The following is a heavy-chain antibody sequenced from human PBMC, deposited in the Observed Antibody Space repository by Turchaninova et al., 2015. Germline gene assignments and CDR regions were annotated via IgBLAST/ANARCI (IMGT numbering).Heavy chain of an antibody. CDR3: ARIGYSSSSTDY. CDR1: GFTFNNYW. J-gene: IGHJ4*02. D-gene: IGHD6-6*01. CDR2: INQDGTIE. Sequence: EVQLVESGGGLVQPGGSLRLSCAVSGFTFNNYWMSWVRQAPGMGLVWVDNINQDGTIEYYVDSMKGRFTISRDNAKNSLYLQMNSRRVDDTAVYYCARIGYSSSSTDYWGPGTLVTVSS. V-gene: IGHV3-7*03.